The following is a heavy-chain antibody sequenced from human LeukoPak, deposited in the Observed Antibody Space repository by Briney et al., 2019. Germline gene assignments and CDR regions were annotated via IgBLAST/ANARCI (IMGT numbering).Heavy chain of an antibody. Sequence: SETLSLTCAVFGGSFSGYYWTWIRQPPGKGLEWIGEINHGGSTTYNPSLKSRVTISVDTSKNQCSLKLSSATAADTAVYYCAGYYYGAENYHNHPNFDYWGQGTLVTVSS. D-gene: IGHD3-10*01. J-gene: IGHJ4*02. CDR2: INHGGST. CDR1: GGSFSGYY. V-gene: IGHV4-34*01. CDR3: AGYYYGAENYHNHPNFDY.